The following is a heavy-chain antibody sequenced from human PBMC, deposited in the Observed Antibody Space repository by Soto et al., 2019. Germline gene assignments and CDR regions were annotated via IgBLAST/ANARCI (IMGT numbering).Heavy chain of an antibody. CDR2: SNAGNGYT. J-gene: IGHJ6*02. CDR3: ASDGGSGMDV. D-gene: IGHD3-10*01. V-gene: IGHV1-3*02. CDR1: GYTFTTYS. Sequence: ASVQVSCQASGYTFTTYSMHWVRQDPGHRREWMGWSNAGNGYTQYSQDFQGRVTITRDTSASTAYMELSSLRSEDMAVYYCASDGGSGMDVWGQGTTVTVSS.